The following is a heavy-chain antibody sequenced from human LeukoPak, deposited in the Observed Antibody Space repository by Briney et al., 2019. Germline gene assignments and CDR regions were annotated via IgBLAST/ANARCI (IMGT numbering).Heavy chain of an antibody. CDR1: GGTFSSYA. CDR3: ARYDTAMVTGWFDP. D-gene: IGHD5-18*01. V-gene: IGHV1-69*04. Sequence: SVKVSCKASGGTFSSYAISWVRQAPGRGLEWMGRIIPILGIANYAQKFQGRVTITADKSTSTAYMELSSLRSEDTAVYYCARYDTAMVTGWFDPWGQGTLVTVSS. CDR2: IIPILGIA. J-gene: IGHJ5*02.